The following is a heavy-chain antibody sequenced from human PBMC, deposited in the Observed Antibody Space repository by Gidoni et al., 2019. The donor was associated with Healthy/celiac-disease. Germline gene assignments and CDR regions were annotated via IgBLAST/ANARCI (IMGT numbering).Heavy chain of an antibody. CDR3: ARHRSDDYCTNGVCYPPWAPLDI. V-gene: IGHV4-59*08. CDR1: CGYIRSYY. D-gene: IGHD2-8*01. Sequence: QLQLQESGPGLVKPSETLSLTCNVSCGYIRSYYWRWIRQPPGKGLEWIGYIYYSGSTNYNPSLKSRVTISVDTSKNQFSLKLISVTAADTAVYYCARHRSDDYCTNGVCYPPWAPLDIWGQGTMFTVSS. J-gene: IGHJ3*02. CDR2: IYYSGST.